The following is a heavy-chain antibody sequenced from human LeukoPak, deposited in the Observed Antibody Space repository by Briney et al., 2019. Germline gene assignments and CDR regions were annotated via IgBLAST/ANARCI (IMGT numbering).Heavy chain of an antibody. D-gene: IGHD2-15*01. CDR3: ARDGRGIWGVVVVAASYGMDV. CDR2: IIPIFGIA. CDR1: GGTFSSYV. V-gene: IGHV1-69*17. J-gene: IGHJ6*04. Sequence: SVKVSCKASGGTFSSYVISWVRQAPGQGLEWMGGIIPIFGIANYAQKFQGRVTIIADKSTSTAYMELSSLTSEDTAVYYCARDGRGIWGVVVVAASYGMDVWGKGTTVTVSS.